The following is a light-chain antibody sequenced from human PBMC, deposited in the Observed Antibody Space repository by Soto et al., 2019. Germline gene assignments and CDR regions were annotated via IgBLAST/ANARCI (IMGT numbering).Light chain of an antibody. V-gene: IGKV3-20*01. CDR1: QSVSSSY. CDR2: GAS. CDR3: QQYGSSPFLT. J-gene: IGKJ4*01. Sequence: EIVLTQSPGTLSLSPGERATLSCRASQSVSSSYLAWYQQKPGQAPRLLIYGASSRAPGIPDRFSGSGSGTDFTLTISRLEPEDFAVYYCQQYGSSPFLTFGGGTKVEIK.